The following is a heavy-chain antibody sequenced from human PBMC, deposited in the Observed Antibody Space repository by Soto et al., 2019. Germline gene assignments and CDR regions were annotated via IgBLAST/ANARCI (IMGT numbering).Heavy chain of an antibody. CDR1: GSSINNNY. D-gene: IGHD2-2*02. J-gene: IGHJ5*02. CDR2: MSNTGIP. V-gene: IGHV4-59*01. Sequence: GTLSLTCRSPGSSINNNYWSWMRQSPGKGLEWIGLMSNTGIPTYNPSLQGRGNISPDTSNNRISLRLSTVTAADTAVYYGARESVFCGPRCYRINWFGPLGPRILVNVS. CDR3: ARESVFCGPRCYRINWFGP.